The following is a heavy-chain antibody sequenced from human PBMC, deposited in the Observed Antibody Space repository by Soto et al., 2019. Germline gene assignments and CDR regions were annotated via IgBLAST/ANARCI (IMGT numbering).Heavy chain of an antibody. J-gene: IGHJ4*02. Sequence: EVQLVESGGGLVQPGGSLRLSCAVSGFTFSNYWMHWVRQAPGKGLVWVSRINSDGSSTSYADSVKGRFTISRDNAKNTLYLEINSLSAEDTAVYYCARGVSVGVPYWGQGTLVTVSS. D-gene: IGHD2-15*01. V-gene: IGHV3-74*01. CDR3: ARGVSVGVPY. CDR2: INSDGSST. CDR1: GFTFSNYW.